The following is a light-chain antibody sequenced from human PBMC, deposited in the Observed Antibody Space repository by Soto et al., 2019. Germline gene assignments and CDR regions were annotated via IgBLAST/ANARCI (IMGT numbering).Light chain of an antibody. V-gene: IGKV3-20*01. CDR3: QQYGSSPRS. CDR1: QSVSSNY. CDR2: GPS. J-gene: IGKJ3*01. Sequence: ETVSTQSPGTLSLSPGERATLSCRASQSVSSNYLAWYQQKPGQAPKLLIYGPSSRATGIPGRFSGSGSGIDFTPTISRLEPEDFAVYYCQQYGSSPRSFGPGTKVDIK.